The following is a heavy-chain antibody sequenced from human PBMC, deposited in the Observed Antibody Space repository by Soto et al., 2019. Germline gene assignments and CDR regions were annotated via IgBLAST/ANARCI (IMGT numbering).Heavy chain of an antibody. J-gene: IGHJ4*02. V-gene: IGHV3-74*01. Sequence: EVQLVESGGGLVQPGGSLRLSCAASGFTFSSYWMHWFRQSPGKGLVWVSRINSDGSSTSYADSVKGRFTIARDNANNTLYLQMNSLRAEDTAVYYCASVIPLGYWGQVTLVTVSS. D-gene: IGHD2-21*01. CDR2: INSDGSST. CDR1: GFTFSSYW. CDR3: ASVIPLGY.